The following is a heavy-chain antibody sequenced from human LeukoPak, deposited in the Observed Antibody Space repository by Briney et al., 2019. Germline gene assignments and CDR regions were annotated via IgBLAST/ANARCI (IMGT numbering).Heavy chain of an antibody. V-gene: IGHV4-34*01. CDR3: ARRWHRPYYYGSASQLNYFDY. CDR1: GGSFSGYY. J-gene: IGHJ4*02. Sequence: KSSETLSLTCAVYGGSFSGYYWSWLRQPPGKGLEWVGEINHSGSTNYNPSLKIRVTISVDTYKNQFSLKLSSVTAADTAVYYCARRWHRPYYYGSASQLNYFDYWGQGTLVTVSS. D-gene: IGHD3-10*01. CDR2: INHSGST.